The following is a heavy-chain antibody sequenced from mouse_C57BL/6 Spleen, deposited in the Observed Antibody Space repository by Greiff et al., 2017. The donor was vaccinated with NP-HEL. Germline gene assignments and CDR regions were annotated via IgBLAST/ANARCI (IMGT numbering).Heavy chain of an antibody. J-gene: IGHJ1*03. CDR1: GYSITSGYY. CDR2: ISYDGSN. Sequence: EVQLVESGPGLVKPSQSLSLTCSVTGYSITSGYYWNWIRQFPGNKLEWMGYISYDGSNNYNPSLKNRISITRDTSKNQFFLKLNSVTTEDTATYYCARDGYRDWYFDVWGTGTTVTVSS. CDR3: ARDGYRDWYFDV. V-gene: IGHV3-6*01. D-gene: IGHD2-14*01.